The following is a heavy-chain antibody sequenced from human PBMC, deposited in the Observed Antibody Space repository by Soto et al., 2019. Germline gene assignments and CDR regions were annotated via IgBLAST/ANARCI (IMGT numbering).Heavy chain of an antibody. J-gene: IGHJ4*02. CDR3: VRDAGSLGY. V-gene: IGHV3-48*02. Sequence: EVQLVESGGGLVQPGGSLRLSCAGSGFTFSTYSMDWVRQAPGKGLEWISYISGSGGTIYYADSVKGRFTVSRDNAKNSLYLQMSSLRDEDTAVYYCVRDAGSLGYWGQGPLVTVSS. CDR1: GFTFSTYS. CDR2: ISGSGGTI.